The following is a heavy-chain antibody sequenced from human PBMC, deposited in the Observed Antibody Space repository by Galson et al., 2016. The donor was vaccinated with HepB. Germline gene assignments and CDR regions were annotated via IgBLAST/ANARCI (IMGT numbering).Heavy chain of an antibody. CDR2: IYYRSKWYN. CDR3: ARVRCSTFRCQNWFDP. J-gene: IGHJ5*02. D-gene: IGHD2/OR15-2a*01. Sequence: CAISGDSVSSNSAAWTWIRQSPLRGLEWLGRIYYRSKWYNDYAVSVKSRISIHPDTSKNQFSLHLNSVTPEDTAVYYCARVRCSTFRCQNWFDPWGQGTLVTVSS. CDR1: GDSVSSNSAA. V-gene: IGHV6-1*01.